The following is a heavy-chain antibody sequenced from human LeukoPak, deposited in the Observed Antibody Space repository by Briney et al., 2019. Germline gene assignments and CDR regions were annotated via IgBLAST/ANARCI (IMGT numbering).Heavy chain of an antibody. J-gene: IGHJ4*02. D-gene: IGHD3-22*01. Sequence: GGSLRLSCTASGFTFDRYAMSWVRQAPGKGLEWVSGISTSGGSTSYADSVKGRFTISRDNPRNTLYMQMNSLRAEDTALYYCAIMHPYYDGSGYWVQWGQGTLVTVSS. V-gene: IGHV3-23*01. CDR3: AIMHPYYDGSGYWVQ. CDR1: GFTFDRYA. CDR2: ISTSGGST.